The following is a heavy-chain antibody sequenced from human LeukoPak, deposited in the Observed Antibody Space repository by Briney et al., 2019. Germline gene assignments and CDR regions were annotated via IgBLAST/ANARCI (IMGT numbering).Heavy chain of an antibody. CDR2: IYSSGST. J-gene: IGHJ4*02. Sequence: GGSLRLSCAASGFTVSSNYMNWVRQAPGKGLEWVSVIYSSGSTYYADSVRGRFTISRDNSKNTLYLQMNSLRAEDTAVYYCARDLYGVSHDYWGQGTLVTVSS. CDR1: GFTVSSNY. V-gene: IGHV3-53*01. D-gene: IGHD4-17*01. CDR3: ARDLYGVSHDY.